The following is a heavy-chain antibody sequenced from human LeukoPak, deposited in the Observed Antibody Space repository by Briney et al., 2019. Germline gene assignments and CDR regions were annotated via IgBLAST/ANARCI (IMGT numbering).Heavy chain of an antibody. Sequence: PGGSLRLSCAASGFTFSSYAMSWVRQAPGKGLEWVSAISGSGGSTYYADSVKGRFTISRDNSKNTLYLQMNSLRAEDTAVYYCAKGRLGYCSSTSCYNWFDPWGQGTLVTVSS. V-gene: IGHV3-23*01. D-gene: IGHD2-2*01. CDR1: GFTFSSYA. J-gene: IGHJ5*02. CDR2: ISGSGGST. CDR3: AKGRLGYCSSTSCYNWFDP.